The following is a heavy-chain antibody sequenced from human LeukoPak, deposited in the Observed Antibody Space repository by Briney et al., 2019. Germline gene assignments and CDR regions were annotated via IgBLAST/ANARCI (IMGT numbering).Heavy chain of an antibody. J-gene: IGHJ3*02. CDR1: GGSFSGYY. V-gene: IGHV4-34*01. CDR2: INHSGST. Sequence: PSETLSLTCAVYGGSFSGYYWSWIRQPPGKGLEWIGEINHSGSTNYNPSLKSRVTISVDTSKNQFSLKLSSVTAADTAVYYCARVLGPRITMIVVRRAFDIWGQGTMVTVSS. D-gene: IGHD3-22*01. CDR3: ARVLGPRITMIVVRRAFDI.